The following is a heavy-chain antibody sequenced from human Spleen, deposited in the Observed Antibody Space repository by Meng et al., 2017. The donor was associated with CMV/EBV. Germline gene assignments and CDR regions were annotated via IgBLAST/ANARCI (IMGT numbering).Heavy chain of an antibody. CDR1: GGSFSGHY. CDR2: INEGGST. V-gene: IGHV4-34*01. J-gene: IGHJ4*02. Sequence: SETLSLTCAVNGGSFSGHYWNWIRRAPGKGLEWIGEINEGGSTNYNPSLKSRVTLLVDTSKKQFSLKLSSVTAADTAVYFCAKTPPREDFSAYYPFYFDYWGQGALVTVSS. D-gene: IGHD3-3*01. CDR3: AKTPPREDFSAYYPFYFDY.